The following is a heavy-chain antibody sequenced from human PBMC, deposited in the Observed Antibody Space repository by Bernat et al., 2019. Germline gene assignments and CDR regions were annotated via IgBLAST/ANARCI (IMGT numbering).Heavy chain of an antibody. Sequence: QVQLVQSGAEVKKPGSSVKVSCKASGGTFSSYAISWVRQAPGQGLEWMGGIIPIFGIANYAQKFQGRVTITADQSTSTAYMELSSLRSEDTAVYYCAGSRTGTTVSGVDYWGQGTLVTVSS. J-gene: IGHJ4*02. CDR1: GGTFSSYA. D-gene: IGHD1-1*01. V-gene: IGHV1-69*17. CDR3: AGSRTGTTVSGVDY. CDR2: IIPIFGIA.